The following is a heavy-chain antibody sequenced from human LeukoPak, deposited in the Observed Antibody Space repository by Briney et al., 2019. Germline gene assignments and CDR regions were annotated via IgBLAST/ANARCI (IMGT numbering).Heavy chain of an antibody. CDR2: ISAYNGNT. J-gene: IGHJ5*02. D-gene: IGHD3-22*01. CDR3: ARDRADYYDSSGTRAWFDP. V-gene: IGHV1-18*01. Sequence: ASVKVSCKASGYTFTSYGISWVRQAPGQGLEWMGWISAYNGNTNYAQKLQGRVTMTTDTSTSTAYMELRSLRSDDTAVYYCARDRADYYDSSGTRAWFDPWGQGTLVTVSS. CDR1: GYTFTSYG.